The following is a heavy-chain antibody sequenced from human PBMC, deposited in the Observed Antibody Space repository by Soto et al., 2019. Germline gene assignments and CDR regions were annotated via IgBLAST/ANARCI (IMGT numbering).Heavy chain of an antibody. CDR1: GFSINTYW. V-gene: IGHV3-74*01. D-gene: IGHD5-12*01. CDR2: IISDGTTT. Sequence: EVQLVESGGGLAQPGGSLRLSCVASGFSINTYWMHWVRQAPGNGLEWVSRIISDGTTTDYADSVKGRFTISRDNAKNTMYLEMSSLRLEDTAVYYCSSGCDWEYWGQGIMVTVSS. J-gene: IGHJ4*02. CDR3: SSGCDWEY.